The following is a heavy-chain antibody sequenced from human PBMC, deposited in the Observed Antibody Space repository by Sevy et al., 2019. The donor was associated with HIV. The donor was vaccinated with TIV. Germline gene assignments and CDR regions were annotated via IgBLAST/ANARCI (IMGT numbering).Heavy chain of an antibody. CDR2: ISYDGSNK. CDR1: GFTFSSYG. CDR3: AGGRDGYNFWFDP. Sequence: GGSLRLPCAASGFTFSSYGMHWVRQAPGKGLEWVAVISYDGSNKYYADSVKGRFTISRDNSKNTLYLQMNSLRAEDTAVYYCAGGRDGYNFWFDPWGQGTLVTVSS. V-gene: IGHV3-30*03. D-gene: IGHD5-12*01. J-gene: IGHJ5*02.